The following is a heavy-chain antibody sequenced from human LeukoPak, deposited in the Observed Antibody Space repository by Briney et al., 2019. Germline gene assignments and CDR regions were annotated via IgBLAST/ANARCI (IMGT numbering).Heavy chain of an antibody. CDR2: IIPIFGTA. J-gene: IGHJ5*02. D-gene: IGHD6-13*01. V-gene: IGHV1-69*01. CDR1: GGTFSSYA. Sequence: GASVKVSCKASGGTFSSYAISWVRQAPGQGLEWMGGIIPIFGTANYAQKFQGRVTITADESTSTAYMELSSLRSEDTAVYYCARDPRTHPYSSSWYPWGQGTLVTVSS. CDR3: ARDPRTHPYSSSWYP.